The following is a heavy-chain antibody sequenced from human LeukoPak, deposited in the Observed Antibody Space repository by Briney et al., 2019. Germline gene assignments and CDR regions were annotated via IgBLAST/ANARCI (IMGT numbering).Heavy chain of an antibody. Sequence: GGSLRLSCAASGFTVSSNYMSWVRQAPGKGLEWVSVIYSGGTTYYADSVKGRFTVSRDNSRNTLYLQMDNLRAEDTAVYYCAKGGDGDYFGYWGQGTLVTVSS. V-gene: IGHV3-66*01. CDR2: IYSGGTT. CDR3: AKGGDGDYFGY. D-gene: IGHD2-21*01. CDR1: GFTVSSNY. J-gene: IGHJ4*02.